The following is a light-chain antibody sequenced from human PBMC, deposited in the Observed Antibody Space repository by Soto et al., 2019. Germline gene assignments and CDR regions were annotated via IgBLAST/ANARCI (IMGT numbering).Light chain of an antibody. Sequence: DIQMTQSPSSLSASVGDRVTITCQASQDISNYLNWYQQKPWKAPKLLIYDASNLETGVPSRFSGSGSGTDFTLTISSLQSEDIATYYCQQYDNLSWTFGQGTKVEIK. CDR3: QQYDNLSWT. CDR2: DAS. J-gene: IGKJ1*01. V-gene: IGKV1-33*01. CDR1: QDISNY.